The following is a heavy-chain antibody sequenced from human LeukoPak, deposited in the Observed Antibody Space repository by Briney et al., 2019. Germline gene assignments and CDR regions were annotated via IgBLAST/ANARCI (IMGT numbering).Heavy chain of an antibody. D-gene: IGHD3-9*01. CDR1: GGSISSYY. V-gene: IGHV4-59*01. CDR3: ARSTRVLTVDY. J-gene: IGHJ4*02. Sequence: PETLSLTCTVSGGSISSYYWSWIRQPPGKGLEWIGYIYYSGSTNYNPSLKSRVTISVDTSKNQFSLKLSSVTAADTAVYYCARSTRVLTVDYWGQGTLVTVSS. CDR2: IYYSGST.